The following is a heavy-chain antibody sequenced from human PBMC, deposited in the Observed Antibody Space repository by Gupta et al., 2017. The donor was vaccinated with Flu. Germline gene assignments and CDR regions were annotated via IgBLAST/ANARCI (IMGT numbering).Heavy chain of an antibody. V-gene: IGHV3-30*18. CDR3: AKQDHPPLMYYYYYMDV. J-gene: IGHJ6*03. CDR2: ISYDGGSK. Sequence: QVKLVESGGGVVQSGWSLRLSCAASGSTFSNDGMHWVRHAPRKGVEWVACISYDGGSKYYADSVKGRFTISRDNSKNTLYLQVNSLRAEDTAVYYCAKQDHPPLMYYYYYMDVWGKGTTVIVSS. CDR1: GSTFSNDG.